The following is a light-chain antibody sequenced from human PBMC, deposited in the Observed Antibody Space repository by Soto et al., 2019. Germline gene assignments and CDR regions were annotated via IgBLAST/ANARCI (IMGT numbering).Light chain of an antibody. J-gene: IGKJ2*01. CDR2: GAS. V-gene: IGKV3-20*01. CDR3: QPYSSSPRT. CDR1: QSVSSSY. Sequence: EIVLTQSPCTLSFSTGERATLSCRASQSVSSSYLAWYQQKPDQAPRLLIYGASSRATGLPDTFSGSGSGTDFTLTISRLEPDDLTMYYCQPYSSSPRTFGQGTKLEIK.